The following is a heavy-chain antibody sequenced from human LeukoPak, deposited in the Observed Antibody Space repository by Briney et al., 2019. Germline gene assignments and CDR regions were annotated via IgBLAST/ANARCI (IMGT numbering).Heavy chain of an antibody. V-gene: IGHV3-7*02. J-gene: IGHJ6*02. D-gene: IGHD5-24*01. CDR2: IKDDGSEK. CDR3: IRDKARDPYYYYYGMDV. Sequence: GGSLRLSCAGSGFTFSSHWMNWVRQAPGKGLEWVASIKDDGSEKHFLDSVKGRFTISRDNAKNSLYLQMNSPRAEDTAVYYCIRDKARDPYYYYYGMDVWGQGTTVTVSS. CDR1: GFTFSSHW.